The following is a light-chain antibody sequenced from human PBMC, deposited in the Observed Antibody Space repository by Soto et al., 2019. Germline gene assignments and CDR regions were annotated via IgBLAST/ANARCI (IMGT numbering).Light chain of an antibody. V-gene: IGLV1-44*01. CDR2: TNN. J-gene: IGLJ1*01. CDR1: SSNIGSNT. CDR3: AAWDDRLSGYV. Sequence: QSVLTQPPSASGTPGQRVTISCSGSSSNIGSNTVNWYQQLPGTAPKLLIYTNNQRPSGVPDRFSGSKSGTSASLAISGLQCEDEADYYCAAWDDRLSGYVFGTGTKVTVL.